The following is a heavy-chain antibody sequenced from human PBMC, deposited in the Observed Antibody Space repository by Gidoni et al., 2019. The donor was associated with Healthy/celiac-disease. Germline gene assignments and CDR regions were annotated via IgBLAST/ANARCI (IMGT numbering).Heavy chain of an antibody. CDR3: ARRYSSSSLFDY. Sequence: QVQLQESGPGLVKPSETLSLTCTVSGGSISSYYWSWLRQPPGKGLEWIGYIYYSGSTNYNPSLKSRVTISVDTSKNQFSLKLSSVTAADTAVYYCARRYSSSSLFDYWGQGTLVTVSS. CDR1: GGSISSYY. J-gene: IGHJ4*02. V-gene: IGHV4-59*08. CDR2: IYYSGST. D-gene: IGHD6-6*01.